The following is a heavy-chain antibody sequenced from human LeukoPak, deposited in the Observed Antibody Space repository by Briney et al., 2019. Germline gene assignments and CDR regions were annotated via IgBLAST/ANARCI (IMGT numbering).Heavy chain of an antibody. V-gene: IGHV3-64*01. CDR1: GFTFSSYA. Sequence: GGSLRPSCAASGFTFSSYAMYWVRQAPGKGLEYVSGISSNGGSTYHANSVKGRFTISRDNSKDTLYLQMGSLRAEDMAVYYCAKLAKYFYGSETYYFFEHWGQGTPVTASS. D-gene: IGHD3-10*01. CDR3: AKLAKYFYGSETYYFFEH. CDR2: ISSNGGST. J-gene: IGHJ4*02.